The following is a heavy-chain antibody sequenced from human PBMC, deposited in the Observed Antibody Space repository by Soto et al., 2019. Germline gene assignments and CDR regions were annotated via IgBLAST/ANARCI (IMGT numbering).Heavy chain of an antibody. CDR2: TSTTSGNT. CDR1: GYTFSSYS. D-gene: IGHD2-8*01. Sequence: QIQMVQSGAEVKQPGASVKISCKTSGYTFSSYSINWVRQAPGQGLERTAWTSTTSGNTHYAERVQGRVTVTLDKSARTAFMAMWALTSDDTAVYFCARDNGYYDFWGQGTLVTVSS. J-gene: IGHJ4*02. CDR3: ARDNGYYDF. V-gene: IGHV1-18*01.